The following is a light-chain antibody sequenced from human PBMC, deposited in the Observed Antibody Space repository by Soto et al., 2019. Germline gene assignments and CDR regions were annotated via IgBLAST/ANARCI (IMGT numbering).Light chain of an antibody. Sequence: DIVLTQSPGTLYLSPGERATLSCRASQSVSSSHLAWYQHKPGQAPRLLIYDVSTRATGVPARFSGTGSGTDFTLTITSLQSEDFAVYYCQQYDNWPLTFGGGTKVDIK. CDR1: QSVSSSH. CDR2: DVS. V-gene: IGKV3-15*01. CDR3: QQYDNWPLT. J-gene: IGKJ4*01.